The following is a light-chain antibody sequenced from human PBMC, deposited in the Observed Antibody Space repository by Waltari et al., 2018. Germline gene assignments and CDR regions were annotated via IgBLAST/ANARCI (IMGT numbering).Light chain of an antibody. Sequence: QSMLTQPPSASGSPGQRVSISCSGGSSNIGSNALNWYKQLPGTAPKLLMYSHVSRPSGVPDRFSGSRSGTSGSLAISGLQSEDEADYYCAAWEDSLKVVLFGGGTKLTVL. CDR3: AAWEDSLKVVL. CDR1: SSNIGSNA. V-gene: IGLV1-44*01. J-gene: IGLJ2*01. CDR2: SHV.